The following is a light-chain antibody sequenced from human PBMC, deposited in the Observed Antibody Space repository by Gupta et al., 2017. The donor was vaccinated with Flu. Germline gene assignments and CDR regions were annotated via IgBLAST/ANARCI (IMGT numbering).Light chain of an antibody. V-gene: IGKV1-39*01. Sequence: DSEMTQVTSSVSASVGDGLTITCRARQRIRKYVNWYQQRAGKAPTLLIYDSSTLESGVPQRFSGSGSGTEFTLTITRLQREDVANYYCQHSDNTPKTFGQGTKIEIK. CDR1: QRIRKY. CDR2: DSS. J-gene: IGKJ2*01. CDR3: QHSDNTPKT.